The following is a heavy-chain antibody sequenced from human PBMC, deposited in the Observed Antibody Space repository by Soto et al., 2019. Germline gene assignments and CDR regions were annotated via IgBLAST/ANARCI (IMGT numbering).Heavy chain of an antibody. CDR3: ARLPPGTDTPADFDY. CDR2: MNLNSGNT. V-gene: IGHV1-8*01. CDR1: GYTFTNYD. J-gene: IGHJ4*02. D-gene: IGHD6-13*01. Sequence: QVQLVQSGAEVKKPGASVKVSCKASGYTFTNYDINWVRQATGQGLEWMGWMNLNSGNTGPAQKFQGRVTMTRNTSISRPYMELSSLRSEDTAGDYCARLPPGTDTPADFDYWGQGTLVTVSS.